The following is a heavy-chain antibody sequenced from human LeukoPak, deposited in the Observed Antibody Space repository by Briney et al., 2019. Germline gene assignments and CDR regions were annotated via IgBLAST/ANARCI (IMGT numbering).Heavy chain of an antibody. CDR3: AKSVRGAYYYMDV. Sequence: PGGSLRLSCAASGFTFSSYSMNWVRQAPGKGLEWVSAISGSGGSTYYADSVKGRFTISRDNSKNTLYLQMNSLRAEDTAVYYCAKSVRGAYYYMDVWGKGTTVTVSS. CDR1: GFTFSSYS. D-gene: IGHD3-10*01. CDR2: ISGSGGST. J-gene: IGHJ6*03. V-gene: IGHV3-23*01.